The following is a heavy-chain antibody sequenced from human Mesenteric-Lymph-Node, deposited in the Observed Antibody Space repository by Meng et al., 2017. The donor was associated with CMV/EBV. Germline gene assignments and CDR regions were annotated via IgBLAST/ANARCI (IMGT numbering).Heavy chain of an antibody. J-gene: IGHJ4*02. CDR1: GFTFSSYW. V-gene: IGHV3-7*01. Sequence: GGSLRLSCAASGFTFSSYWMSWVRQAPGKGLEWVANIKQDGSEKYYVDSVKGRFTISRDNAKNSLYLHMNSLRAEDTAVYYCARAVMVRGAPEGIDYWGQGTLVTVSS. CDR2: IKQDGSEK. CDR3: ARAVMVRGAPEGIDY. D-gene: IGHD3-10*01.